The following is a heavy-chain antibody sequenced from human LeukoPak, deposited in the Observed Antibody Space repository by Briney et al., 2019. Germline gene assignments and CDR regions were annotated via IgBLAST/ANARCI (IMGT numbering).Heavy chain of an antibody. CDR1: LFIFTEYY. D-gene: IGHD5-12*01. V-gene: IGHV3-11*01. Sequence: SLTLSRAFSLFIFTEYYMRWVRKAPTKGLDWIPELSSSGDIVAYADSVKGRFTISRDNAKDSLFLQMSSLRADDTAVYYCAREIVAGTFDPWGQGILVTVSS. CDR2: LSSSGDIV. CDR3: AREIVAGTFDP. J-gene: IGHJ5*02.